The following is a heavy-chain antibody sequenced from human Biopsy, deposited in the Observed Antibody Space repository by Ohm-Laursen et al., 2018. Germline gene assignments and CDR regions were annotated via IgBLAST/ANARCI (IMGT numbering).Heavy chain of an antibody. CDR1: GYTFINYG. D-gene: IGHD2-2*01. CDR2: INPYNGDT. J-gene: IGHJ6*02. V-gene: IGHV1-18*01. CDR3: ARDYQPTIITIHYYYYGMDV. Sequence: SVKVSCKASGYTFINYGFSWVRQAPGQGLEWMGRINPYNGDTNYAQKLQGRVTMTTDTSTSTAYMELRSLRSDDTAVYYCARDYQPTIITIHYYYYGMDVWGQGTTVTVSS.